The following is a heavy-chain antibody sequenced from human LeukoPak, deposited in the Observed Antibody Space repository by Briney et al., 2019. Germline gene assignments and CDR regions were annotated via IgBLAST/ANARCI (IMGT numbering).Heavy chain of an antibody. CDR2: MDPNSGTT. V-gene: IGHV1-8*03. D-gene: IGHD7-27*01. Sequence: ASVKVSCKASGYTFTNDDINWVRQATGQGLEWMGWMDPNSGTTGYAQKFQGRVTITRNTSISTAYMELSSLRSEDTAVYYCARPTLTGDQAFDLWAKGQWSPSLQ. CDR1: GYTFTNDD. J-gene: IGHJ3*01. CDR3: ARPTLTGDQAFDL.